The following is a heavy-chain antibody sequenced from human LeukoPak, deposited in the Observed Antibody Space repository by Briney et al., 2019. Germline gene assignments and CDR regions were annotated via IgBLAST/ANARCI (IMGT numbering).Heavy chain of an antibody. Sequence: GRSLRLSCAASGFTFSSYAMHWVRQAPGKGLEWVAVISYDGSNKYYADSVKGRFTISRDNSTNTLYLQMNSLRAEDTAVYYCARNGMDVWGQGTTVTVSS. CDR2: ISYDGSNK. CDR1: GFTFSSYA. J-gene: IGHJ6*02. CDR3: ARNGMDV. V-gene: IGHV3-30-3*01.